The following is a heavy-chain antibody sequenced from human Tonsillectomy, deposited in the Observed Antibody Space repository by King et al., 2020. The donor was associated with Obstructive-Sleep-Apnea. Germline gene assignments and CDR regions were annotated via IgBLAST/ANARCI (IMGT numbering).Heavy chain of an antibody. V-gene: IGHV2-5*01. CDR2: IYWNDEK. CDR3: VHYGPRGANNWFDP. J-gene: IGHJ5*02. D-gene: IGHD3-10*01. CDR1: GFSLSTSGVG. Sequence: VTLKESGPTLVKPTQTLTLTCTFSGFSLSTSGVGVGWIRQPPGKALEFLALIYWNDEKHYRPSLNSRVTITKDASKNQVVLTMTNMDPADTATYYCVHYGPRGANNWFDPWGQGTQVTVSS.